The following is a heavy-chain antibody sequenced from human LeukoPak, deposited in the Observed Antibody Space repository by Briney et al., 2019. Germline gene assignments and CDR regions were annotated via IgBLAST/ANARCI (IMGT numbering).Heavy chain of an antibody. V-gene: IGHV4-61*02. CDR1: GGSISSGSYY. CDR2: IYTSGST. D-gene: IGHD2-2*02. J-gene: IGHJ5*02. CDR3: ARGQWLGYCSSTSCYTGNWFDP. Sequence: SETLSLTCTVSGGSISSGSYYWSWIRQPAGKGLEWIGRIYTSGSTNYNPSLKSRVTISVDTSKNQFSLKLSSVTAADTAVYYCARGQWLGYCSSTSCYTGNWFDPWGQGTLVTVSS.